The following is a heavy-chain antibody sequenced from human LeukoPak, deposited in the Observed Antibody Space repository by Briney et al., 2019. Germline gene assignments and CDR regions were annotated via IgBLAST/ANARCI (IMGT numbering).Heavy chain of an antibody. CDR3: AHRPYGSGIFDY. Sequence: SGPTLVKPKQTLTLTCTFSGFSLSTSGVGVGWIRQPPGNALEGITLSYWDDDKRYSPSLKSRLTITKDTSKNQVVLTMTNMDPVDTATYYCAHRPYGSGIFDYWGEGTLVTVSS. CDR1: GFSLSTSGVG. D-gene: IGHD3-10*01. CDR2: SYWDDDK. V-gene: IGHV2-5*02. J-gene: IGHJ4*02.